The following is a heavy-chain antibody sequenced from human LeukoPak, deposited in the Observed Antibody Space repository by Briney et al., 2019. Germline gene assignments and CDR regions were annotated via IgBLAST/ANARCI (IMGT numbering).Heavy chain of an antibody. J-gene: IGHJ4*02. CDR2: IYTSGST. V-gene: IGHV4-61*02. CDR3: ARVAVGATGYFDY. CDR1: GGSISSGSYY. D-gene: IGHD1-26*01. Sequence: SQTLSLTCTVSGGSISSGSYYWSWIRQPAGKGLGWIGRIYTSGSTNYNPSLKSRVTISVDTSKNQFSLKLSSVTAADTAVYYCARVAVGATGYFDYWGQGTLVTVSS.